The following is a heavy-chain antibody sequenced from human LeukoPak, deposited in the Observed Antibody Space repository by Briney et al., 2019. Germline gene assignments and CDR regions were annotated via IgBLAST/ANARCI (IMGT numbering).Heavy chain of an antibody. J-gene: IGHJ5*02. CDR2: MSPSTGNT. V-gene: IGHV1-8*01. D-gene: IGHD1-26*01. Sequence: ASVKVSCKASGYTFTSYDINWVRQATGQGFEWMGWMSPSTGNTGYAQKFQGRVTITADESTSTAYMELSSLRSEDTAVYYCARDGGDSGSYYYWFDPWGQRTLVTVSS. CDR3: ARDGGDSGSYYYWFDP. CDR1: GYTFTSYD.